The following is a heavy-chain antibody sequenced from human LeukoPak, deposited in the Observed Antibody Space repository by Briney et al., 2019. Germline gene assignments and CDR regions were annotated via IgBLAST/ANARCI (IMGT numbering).Heavy chain of an antibody. V-gene: IGHV4-31*03. J-gene: IGHJ4*02. CDR1: GDSISTSGYY. D-gene: IGHD5-24*01. Sequence: SETLSLTCTVSGDSISTSGYYWSWIRQHPGTGLEWIAYIHYIGNTYYNPSLESRVTMSVDTSSNQFSLNVASVTAADTAVYYCARVRDNYFFDYWGQGILVTVSS. CDR3: ARVRDNYFFDY. CDR2: IHYIGNT.